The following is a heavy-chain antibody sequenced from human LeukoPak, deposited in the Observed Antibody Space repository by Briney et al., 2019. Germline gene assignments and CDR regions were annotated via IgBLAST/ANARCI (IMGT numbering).Heavy chain of an antibody. Sequence: SETLSLTCAVYGGSFSGYYWSWIRQPPGKGREWIGEIKQSVSTNYNPSLRSRVTISVDTSKNQFSRKLSSVTASDTSVYYCSSGLPYSTSYRNAAGTWFDPWGPGTLVHVSS. V-gene: IGHV4-34*01. J-gene: IGHJ5*02. D-gene: IGHD6-13*01. CDR2: IKQSVST. CDR3: SSGLPYSTSYRNAAGTWFDP. CDR1: GGSFSGYY.